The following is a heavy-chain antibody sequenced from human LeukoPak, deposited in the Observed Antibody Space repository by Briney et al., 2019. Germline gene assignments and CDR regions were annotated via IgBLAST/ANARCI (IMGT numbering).Heavy chain of an antibody. CDR3: ARDGYSFGHDFDY. CDR1: GFSVSNYY. D-gene: IGHD5-18*01. Sequence: GGSLRLSCAASGFSVSNYYMSWVRQPPGKGLEWVSVMYTGGGRYYGDSVKGRFTISRDNSKNTVFLQMNSLRVEDTALYYCARDGYSFGHDFDYWGQGTLVTVSS. J-gene: IGHJ4*02. CDR2: MYTGGGR. V-gene: IGHV3-66*01.